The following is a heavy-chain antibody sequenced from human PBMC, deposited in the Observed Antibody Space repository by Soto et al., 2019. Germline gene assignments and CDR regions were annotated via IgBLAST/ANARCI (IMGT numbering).Heavy chain of an antibody. CDR2: ISSSSTYI. CDR3: ARDPDNHYFDF. D-gene: IGHD3-9*01. CDR1: GFTFSDHT. V-gene: IGHV3-21*01. Sequence: GGSLRLSCAASGFTFSDHTMNWVRQAPGKGLEWVSSISSSSTYIYYADSVKGRFTISRDNAKNSLFLQMDSLRAEDTAVYYCARDPDNHYFDFWGQGTQVTVSS. J-gene: IGHJ4*02.